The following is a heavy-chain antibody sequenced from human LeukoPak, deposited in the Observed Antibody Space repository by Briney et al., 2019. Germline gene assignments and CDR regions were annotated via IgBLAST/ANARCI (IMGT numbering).Heavy chain of an antibody. V-gene: IGHV1-2*02. J-gene: IGHJ4*02. CDR1: GYTFTVYY. CDR2: TNPNSGDT. CDR3: ARGPPGYSSSWYPDYFDY. D-gene: IGHD6-13*01. Sequence: ASVTLSCTASGYTFTVYYMHWVRQAPGQGLEWMGWTNPNSGDTNYSKKFQGRVTMTRDTSISTAYMELRSLRSDDAAVYYCARGPPGYSSSWYPDYFDYGGQGTLVTVSS.